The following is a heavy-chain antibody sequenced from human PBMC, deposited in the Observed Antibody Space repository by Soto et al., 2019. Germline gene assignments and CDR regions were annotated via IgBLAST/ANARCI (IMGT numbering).Heavy chain of an antibody. CDR2: INPDTGST. J-gene: IGHJ6*02. D-gene: IGHD6-6*01. Sequence: ASVKVSCKASGYTLTDNYIHWVRQAPGQGLEWMGIINPDTGSTSHAQKFQGRIIVTRDTSTSTVYMELRSLRSEDTAVYYCARDIIFVLPFHPFGMDVRGQGTTVTLSS. V-gene: IGHV1-46*01. CDR3: ARDIIFVLPFHPFGMDV. CDR1: GYTLTDNY.